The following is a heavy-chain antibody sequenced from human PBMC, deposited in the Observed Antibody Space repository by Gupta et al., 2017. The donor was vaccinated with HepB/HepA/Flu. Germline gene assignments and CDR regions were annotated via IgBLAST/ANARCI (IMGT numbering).Heavy chain of an antibody. CDR1: GFTFNRYW. J-gene: IGHJ6*02. D-gene: IGHD3-10*01. V-gene: IGHV3-74*01. CDR2: VNSDGTNT. Sequence: EVQLVESGGGLVQPGGSLRLSCAASGFTFNRYWMHWVRQAPGKGLVWVSRVNSDGTNTNYADSVKGRFTISRDNAQNTLYLQMNSLTSDDTALYFCARGGGSGIQYGLVVWGQGTTVTVSS. CDR3: ARGGGSGIQYGLVV.